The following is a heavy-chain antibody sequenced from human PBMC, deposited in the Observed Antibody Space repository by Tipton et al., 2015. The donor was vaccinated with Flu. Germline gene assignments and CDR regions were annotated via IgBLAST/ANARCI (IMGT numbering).Heavy chain of an antibody. D-gene: IGHD3-10*01. CDR1: TDSISDYY. Sequence: TLSLTCTVSTDSISDYYWSWVRQSAEKGLEWIGRIYPGVSTNYNPSLRSRITLSVDTSKKQFSLRLTSVTAADTAVYFCAREEAVDHFGSAIHYWGQGTQVTVSS. CDR2: IYPGVST. J-gene: IGHJ4*02. V-gene: IGHV4-4*07. CDR3: AREEAVDHFGSAIHY.